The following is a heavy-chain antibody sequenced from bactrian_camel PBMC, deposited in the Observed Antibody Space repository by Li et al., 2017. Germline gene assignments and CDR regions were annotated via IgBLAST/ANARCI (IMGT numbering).Heavy chain of an antibody. CDR2: VDIDDRS. CDR1: GVVVSRLC. Sequence: HVQLVESGGDSVQAGGSLRLSCAASGVVVSRLCTAWFRQSPGKERESIARVDIDDRSTYSESVKGRFTIARDNAASTLFLLMTRLKPEDTAMYYCAQGKFGGGATEWTMPPPRSQGTQVTVS. J-gene: IGHJ4*01. D-gene: IGHD4*01. V-gene: IGHV3S55*01.